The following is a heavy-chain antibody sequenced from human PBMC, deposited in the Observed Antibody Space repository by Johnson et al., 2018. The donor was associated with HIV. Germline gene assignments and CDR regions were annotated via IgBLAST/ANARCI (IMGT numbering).Heavy chain of an antibody. CDR1: GFTFDDYG. CDR3: ARALYFYDSTSPLESEAFDI. Sequence: VLLVESGGGVVRPGGSLRLSCAASGFTFDDYGMSWVRQAPGKGLEWVSGINWNGETTGYADSVKGRFTISRDSAKNFLYLQMNSLRAEDTALYYCARALYFYDSTSPLESEAFDIWGQGTMVTVSS. V-gene: IGHV3-20*04. D-gene: IGHD3-22*01. J-gene: IGHJ3*02. CDR2: INWNGETT.